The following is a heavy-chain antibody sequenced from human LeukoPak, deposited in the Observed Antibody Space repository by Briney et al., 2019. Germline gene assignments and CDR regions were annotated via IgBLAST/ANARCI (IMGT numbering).Heavy chain of an antibody. CDR2: INPNSGGT. Sequence: ASVKVSCKASGYTFTGYYMHWVRQAPGQGLGWMGWINPNSGGTNYAQKFQGWVTMTRDTSISTAYMELSRLRSDDTAVYYCARNYDILTGYYPLGYWGQGTLVTVSS. J-gene: IGHJ4*02. CDR3: ARNYDILTGYYPLGY. CDR1: GYTFTGYY. D-gene: IGHD3-9*01. V-gene: IGHV1-2*04.